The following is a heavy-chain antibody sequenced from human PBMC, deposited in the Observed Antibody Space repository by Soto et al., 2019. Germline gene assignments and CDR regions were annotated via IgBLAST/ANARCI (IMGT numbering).Heavy chain of an antibody. J-gene: IGHJ4*02. CDR2: IKSKTDGGTT. Sequence: EVQLVESGGGLVKPGGSLRLSCAASGFTFSNAWMSWVRQAPGKGLEWVGRIKSKTDGGTTDYAAPVKGRFTISRDDSKNTLYLQMSSLKTEDTAVYYSSTDGMQWLDAQDHFDYWGQGTLVTVSS. CDR1: GFTFSNAW. D-gene: IGHD6-19*01. V-gene: IGHV3-15*01. CDR3: STDGMQWLDAQDHFDY.